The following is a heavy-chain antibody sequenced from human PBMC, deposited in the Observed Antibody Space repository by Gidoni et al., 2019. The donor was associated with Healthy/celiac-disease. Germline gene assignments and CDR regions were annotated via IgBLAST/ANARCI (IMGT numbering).Heavy chain of an antibody. Sequence: QLQLQESGPGLVQPSETLSLTCTVSGGSISSSSYYWGWIRQPPGKGLEWIGSIYYSGSTYYNPSLKSRVTISVDTSKNQFSLKLSSVTAADTAVYYCARQGVRGANDYWGQGTLVTVSS. CDR1: GGSISSSSYY. CDR2: IYYSGST. CDR3: ARQGVRGANDY. D-gene: IGHD3-10*01. V-gene: IGHV4-39*01. J-gene: IGHJ4*02.